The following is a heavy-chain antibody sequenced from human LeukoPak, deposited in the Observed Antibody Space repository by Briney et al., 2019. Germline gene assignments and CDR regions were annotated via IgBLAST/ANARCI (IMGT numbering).Heavy chain of an antibody. CDR3: ARHHHGDYLLDY. D-gene: IGHD4-17*01. CDR2: IFYSGGT. J-gene: IGHJ4*02. Sequence: PSETLSLTCSVSGGPMTNYYWSWIRQSPGKGLEWIGYIFYSGGTDYNPSLKSRVTISVDTSKNQFSLKLSSVTAADTAVYYCARHHHGDYLLDYWGQGTLVTVSS. CDR1: GGPMTNYY. V-gene: IGHV4-59*08.